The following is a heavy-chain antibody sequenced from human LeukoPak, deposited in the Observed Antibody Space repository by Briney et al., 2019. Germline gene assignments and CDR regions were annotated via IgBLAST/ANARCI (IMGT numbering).Heavy chain of an antibody. V-gene: IGHV4-61*02. D-gene: IGHD1-26*01. Sequence: SQTLSLTCTVSGGSIGSGSYYWSWIRQPAGKGLEWIGRIYTSGSTNYNPSLKSRVTISVDTSKNQFSLKLSSVTAADTAVYYCARVSYSDAFDIWGQGTMVTVSS. CDR1: GGSIGSGSYY. J-gene: IGHJ3*02. CDR3: ARVSYSDAFDI. CDR2: IYTSGST.